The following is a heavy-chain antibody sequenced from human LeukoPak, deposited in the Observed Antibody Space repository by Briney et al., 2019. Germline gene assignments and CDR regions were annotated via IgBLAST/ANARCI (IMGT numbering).Heavy chain of an antibody. CDR3: ARDVRAFTMVRGVIGY. J-gene: IGHJ4*02. V-gene: IGHV4-30-4*08. CDR2: IYYSGST. CDR1: GGSISSGDYY. D-gene: IGHD3-10*01. Sequence: SQTLSLTCTVSGGSISSGDYYWSWIRQPPGKGLEWIGYIYYSGSTYYNPSLKSRVTISVDTSKNQFSLKLSSVTAADTAVYYCARDVRAFTMVRGVIGYWGQGTLVTVSS.